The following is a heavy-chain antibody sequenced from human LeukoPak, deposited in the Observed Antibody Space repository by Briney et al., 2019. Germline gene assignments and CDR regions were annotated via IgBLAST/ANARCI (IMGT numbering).Heavy chain of an antibody. J-gene: IGHJ4*02. Sequence: GGSLRLSCAASGFSFSIYSMNWVRQAPGKGLEWVSSIGGSSSSLYYAESVKGRFTISRDNSRGTLSLQMNSLKVEDTALYYCVRGPSARFYFDYWGQGTLVTVSS. D-gene: IGHD6-6*01. CDR2: IGGSSSSL. V-gene: IGHV3-21*01. CDR3: VRGPSARFYFDY. CDR1: GFSFSIYS.